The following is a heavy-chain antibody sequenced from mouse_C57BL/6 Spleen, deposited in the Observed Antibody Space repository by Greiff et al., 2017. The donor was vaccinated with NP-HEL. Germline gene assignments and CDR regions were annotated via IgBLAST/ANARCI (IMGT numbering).Heavy chain of an antibody. Sequence: DVKLQESGPGLVKPSQSLSLACSVTGYSITSGYYWNWIRQFPGNQLGWMGYISYDGNNNYNPSLKNRISITRDTAKNQFFLKLNSVTTEDTATYYCARDLTYDGYYGAMDYWGQGTSVTVSS. CDR3: ARDLTYDGYYGAMDY. J-gene: IGHJ4*01. D-gene: IGHD2-3*01. CDR2: ISYDGNN. V-gene: IGHV3-6*01. CDR1: GYSITSGYY.